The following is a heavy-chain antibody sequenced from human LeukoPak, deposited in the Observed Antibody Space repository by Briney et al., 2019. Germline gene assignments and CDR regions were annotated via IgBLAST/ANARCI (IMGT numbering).Heavy chain of an antibody. D-gene: IGHD2-8*01. CDR3: ARGYCTNGVCYTLDY. J-gene: IGHJ4*02. V-gene: IGHV1-18*01. Sequence: GASVKVSCKASGYTFTGYGISWVRQAPGQGLEWMGWISAYNGNTNYAQKLQGRVTMTTDTSTSTAYMELRSLRSDDTAVYYCARGYCTNGVCYTLDYWGQETLVTVSS. CDR2: ISAYNGNT. CDR1: GYTFTGYG.